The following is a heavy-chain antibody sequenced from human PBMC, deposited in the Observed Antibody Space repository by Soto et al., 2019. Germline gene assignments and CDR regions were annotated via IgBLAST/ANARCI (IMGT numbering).Heavy chain of an antibody. D-gene: IGHD1-26*01. Sequence: GGSLRLSCAASGFTFSNAWMNWVRQAPGKGLEWVAVISYDGNNKHYADTVKGRFTISRDDSKNTLFLQMNSLRPEDTAVYYCAKEEYSGSYYGSYYYYYGMDVWGQGTTVTVSS. V-gene: IGHV3-30*18. CDR3: AKEEYSGSYYGSYYYYYGMDV. J-gene: IGHJ6*02. CDR2: ISYDGNNK. CDR1: GFTFSNAW.